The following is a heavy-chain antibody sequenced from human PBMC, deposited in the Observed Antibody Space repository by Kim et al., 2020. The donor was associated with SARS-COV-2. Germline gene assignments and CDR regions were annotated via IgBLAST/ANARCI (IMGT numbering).Heavy chain of an antibody. Sequence: GGSLRLSCAASGFTFSSYAMSWVRQAPGKGLEWVSAISGSGGSTYYADSVKGRFTISRDNSKNTLYLQMNSLRAEDTAVYYCAKAPSSSRGPNWFDPWGQGTLVTVSS. V-gene: IGHV3-23*01. D-gene: IGHD6-13*01. CDR3: AKAPSSSRGPNWFDP. CDR2: ISGSGGST. CDR1: GFTFSSYA. J-gene: IGHJ5*02.